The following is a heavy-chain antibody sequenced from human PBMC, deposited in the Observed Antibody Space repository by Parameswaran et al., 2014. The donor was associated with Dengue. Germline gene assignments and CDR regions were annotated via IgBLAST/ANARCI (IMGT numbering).Heavy chain of an antibody. CDR1: GGSFSNYY. Sequence: LTCAVYGGSFSNYYWSWIRQPPGKGLEWIGEINHSGSTNYNPSLKSRVTISVDTSKKQFSLRLSSVTAADTAVYYCARVSSGLGPDYWGQGALGHRLL. V-gene: IGHV4-34*01. CDR3: ARVSSGLGPDY. D-gene: IGHD3/OR15-3a*01. CDR2: INHSGST. J-gene: IGHJ4*02.